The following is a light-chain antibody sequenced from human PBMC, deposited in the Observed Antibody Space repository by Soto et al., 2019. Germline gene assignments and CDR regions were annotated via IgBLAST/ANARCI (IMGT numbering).Light chain of an antibody. V-gene: IGLV2-14*01. Sequence: QSVLTQPDSVSGSPGQSITISCTGTSSDVGGYNHVSWYQHSPGKAPKLILFAVSDRPSGVSHRFSGSKSGNTASLTISGLQAEDEGDYYCCSYTSLSTVVFGGGTKLTVL. CDR2: AVS. CDR3: CSYTSLSTVV. CDR1: SSDVGGYNH. J-gene: IGLJ2*01.